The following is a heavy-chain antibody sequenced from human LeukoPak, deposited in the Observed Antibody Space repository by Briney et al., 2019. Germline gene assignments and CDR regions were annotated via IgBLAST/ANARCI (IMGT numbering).Heavy chain of an antibody. CDR1: GGSISTSSYY. D-gene: IGHD3-22*01. V-gene: IGHV4-39*01. J-gene: IGHJ3*02. CDR3: ATFYYDTRSFDM. Sequence: PSETLSLTCTVSGGSISTSSYYWGWIRQPPEKGLEWIGSIHFGGNTYYGPSLKSRVTISIDTSKKQFSLKLSSVAAADTAVYYCATFYYDTRSFDMWGQGTMVTVSS. CDR2: IHFGGNT.